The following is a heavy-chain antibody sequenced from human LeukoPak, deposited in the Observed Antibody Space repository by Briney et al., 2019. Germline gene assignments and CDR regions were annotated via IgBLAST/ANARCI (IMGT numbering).Heavy chain of an antibody. CDR1: GFTFSDHY. CDR3: TRVLGGSYHGGFDY. CDR2: TRNKANSYTT. J-gene: IGHJ4*02. D-gene: IGHD1-26*01. V-gene: IGHV3-72*01. Sequence: GGSLRLSCATSGFTFSDHYMDWVRQAPGKGLEWVGRTRNKANSYTTEYAASVKGRFTVSRDDSKNSLYLQMNSLETEDTAVYYCTRVLGGSYHGGFDYWGQGTLVTVSS.